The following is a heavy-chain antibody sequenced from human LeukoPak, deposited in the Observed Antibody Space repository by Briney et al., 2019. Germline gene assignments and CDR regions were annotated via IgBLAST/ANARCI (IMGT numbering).Heavy chain of an antibody. CDR2: IIPIFGIA. CDR3: AGDEYGINWFDP. D-gene: IGHD4/OR15-4a*01. J-gene: IGHJ5*02. V-gene: IGHV1-69*04. Sequence: SVKVSCKASGGTFSSYAISWVRQAPGQGLEWMGRIIPIFGIANYAQKFQGRVTITADKSTSTAYMELSSLRSEDTAVYYCAGDEYGINWFDPWGQGTLVTVSS. CDR1: GGTFSSYA.